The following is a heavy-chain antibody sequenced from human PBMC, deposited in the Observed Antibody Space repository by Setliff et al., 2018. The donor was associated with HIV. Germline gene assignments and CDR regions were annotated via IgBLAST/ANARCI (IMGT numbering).Heavy chain of an antibody. CDR3: ARIFGDQGYYYGMDV. CDR2: IYYSGST. CDR1: GGSISSYY. Sequence: SETLSLTCTVSGGSISSYYWSWIRQPPGKGLEWIGYIYYSGSTNYNPSLKSRVTISVDTSKNQFSLKLSAVIAADTAVYYCARIFGDQGYYYGMDVWGQGTTVTVSS. J-gene: IGHJ6*02. V-gene: IGHV4-59*01. D-gene: IGHD3-3*01.